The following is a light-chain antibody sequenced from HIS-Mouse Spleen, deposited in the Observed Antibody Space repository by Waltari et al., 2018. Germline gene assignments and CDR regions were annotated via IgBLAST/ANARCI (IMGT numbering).Light chain of an antibody. J-gene: IGLJ3*02. V-gene: IGLV2-14*03. Sequence: QSALTQPASVSGSPGQSITISCTGTSSDVGGYNYVSWYQQHPGKAPKPMIYDVSNRPSGVSIRFSGSKSGNAASLTISGLQAEDEADYYCSSYTSSSTRVFGGGTKLTVL. CDR1: SSDVGGYNY. CDR3: SSYTSSSTRV. CDR2: DVS.